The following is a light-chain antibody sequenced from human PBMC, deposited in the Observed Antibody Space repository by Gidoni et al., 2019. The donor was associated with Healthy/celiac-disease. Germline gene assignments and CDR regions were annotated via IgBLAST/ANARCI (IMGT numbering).Light chain of an antibody. V-gene: IGLV6-57*01. CDR3: QSYDSSINWV. Sequence: NFMLTQPHSVSESPWKTLTISCTRSSGSIASNYVQWYQQRPGSSPTTGIYEDNQRPSGVPDRFSGSIDSSSNAAALTISGLKTEDEADYYCQSYDSSINWVFGGGTKLTVL. J-gene: IGLJ3*02. CDR2: EDN. CDR1: SGSIASNY.